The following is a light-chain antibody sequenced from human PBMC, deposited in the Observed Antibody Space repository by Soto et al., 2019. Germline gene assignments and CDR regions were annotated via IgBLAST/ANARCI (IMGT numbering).Light chain of an antibody. Sequence: DIQMTQSPSSLSASVGDRVTITCRASQGIIDELAWYQHKPGKAPKRLIYAASSLQSGVPSRFSGSASETEFTLTISSLQPEDFATYYCLQHHNYPPLTFGGGTKVEIK. CDR3: LQHHNYPPLT. V-gene: IGKV1-17*01. CDR2: AAS. CDR1: QGIIDE. J-gene: IGKJ4*01.